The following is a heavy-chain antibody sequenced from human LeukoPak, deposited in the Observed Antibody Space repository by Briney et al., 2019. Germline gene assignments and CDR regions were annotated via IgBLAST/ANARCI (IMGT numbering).Heavy chain of an antibody. CDR2: IYTSGST. J-gene: IGHJ4*02. D-gene: IGHD3-22*01. Sequence: SETLSLTCTVSGGSISSYYWSWIWQPPGKGLEWIGYIYTSGSTNYNPSLKSRVTISVDTSKNQFSLKLSSVTAADTAVYYCASFGYYDSSGYSIDYWGQGTLVTVSS. CDR3: ASFGYYDSSGYSIDY. V-gene: IGHV4-4*09. CDR1: GGSISSYY.